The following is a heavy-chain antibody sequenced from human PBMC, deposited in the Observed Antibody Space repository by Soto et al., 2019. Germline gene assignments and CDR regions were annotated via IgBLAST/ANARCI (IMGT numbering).Heavy chain of an antibody. J-gene: IGHJ6*03. Sequence: PGGSLILSCAASGFTFSSYSMNWVRQAPGKGLEWVSYISSSSSTIYYTDSVKGRFTISRDNAKNSLYLQMNSLRAEDTAVYYCARVGQYQLPYYYYYYMDVWGKGTTVTVSS. CDR3: ARVGQYQLPYYYYYYMDV. V-gene: IGHV3-48*01. CDR2: ISSSSSTI. CDR1: GFTFSSYS. D-gene: IGHD2-2*01.